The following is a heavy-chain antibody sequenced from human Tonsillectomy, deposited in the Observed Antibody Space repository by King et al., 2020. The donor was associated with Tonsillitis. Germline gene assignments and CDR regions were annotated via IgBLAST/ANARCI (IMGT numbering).Heavy chain of an antibody. J-gene: IGHJ4*02. CDR1: GFTFSSYA. V-gene: IGHV3-30-3*01. D-gene: IGHD1-26*01. CDR3: ARDGGSYYMDY. Sequence: QLVQSGGGVVQPGRSLRLSCAASGFTFSSYAMHWVRQAPGKGLEWVAVISHDGSNKYYADSVKGRFTISRDNSKNTLYLQMNSLRAEDTAVYYCARDGGSYYMDYWGQGTLVTVSS. CDR2: ISHDGSNK.